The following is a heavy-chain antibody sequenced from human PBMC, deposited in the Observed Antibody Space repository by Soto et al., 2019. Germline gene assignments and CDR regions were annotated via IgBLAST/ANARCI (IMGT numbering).Heavy chain of an antibody. CDR3: ARSRDGYSFYFYYGMDG. CDR2: ILHDGSAE. D-gene: IGHD4-4*01. V-gene: IGHV3-30*03. CDR1: GFTFTSYG. Sequence: PGGSLRLSCAASGFTFTSYGMHWVRQAPVKVLEWMALILHDGSAEYYADSLKGRFTISRDNSKNTLYLQMNSLRAEDTAVYYCARSRDGYSFYFYYGMDGWGQGTTVTSP. J-gene: IGHJ6*02.